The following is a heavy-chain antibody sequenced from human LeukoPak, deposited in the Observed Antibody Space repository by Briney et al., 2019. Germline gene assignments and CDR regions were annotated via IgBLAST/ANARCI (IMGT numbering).Heavy chain of an antibody. V-gene: IGHV3-30*04. Sequence: GGSLRLSCAASGFTFSSYAMHWVRQAPGKGLEWVAVISYDGSNKYYADSVKGRFTISRDNSKNTLYLQMNSLRAEDTAVYYCAREEGGYTYERFDYWGQGTLVTVSS. CDR2: ISYDGSNK. CDR3: AREEGGYTYERFDY. J-gene: IGHJ4*02. D-gene: IGHD5-18*01. CDR1: GFTFSSYA.